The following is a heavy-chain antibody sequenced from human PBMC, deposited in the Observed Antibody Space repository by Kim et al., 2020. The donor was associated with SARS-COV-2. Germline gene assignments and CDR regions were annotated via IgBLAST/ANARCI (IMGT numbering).Heavy chain of an antibody. CDR2: IYYSGST. D-gene: IGHD6-13*01. CDR3: ARDSGSIAAAGTLWFDP. J-gene: IGHJ5*02. Sequence: SETLSLTCTVSGGSVSSGSYYWSWIRQPPGKGLEWIGYIYYSGSTNYNPSLKSRVTISVDTSKNQFSLKLSSVTAADTAVYHCARDSGSIAAAGTLWFDP. CDR1: GGSVSSGSYY. V-gene: IGHV4-61*01.